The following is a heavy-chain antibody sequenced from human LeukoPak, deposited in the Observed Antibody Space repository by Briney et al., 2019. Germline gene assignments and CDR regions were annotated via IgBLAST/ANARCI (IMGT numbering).Heavy chain of an antibody. CDR2: MNPNSGNT. CDR1: GYTFTSYD. V-gene: IGHV1-8*01. D-gene: IGHD3-3*01. Sequence: ASVKVSCKASGYTFTSYDINWVRQATAQGVEWMGWMNPNSGNTGYAQKFQGRVTMTRNTSISTAYMELSSLRSEDTAVYYCARDDFWSGYFGYWGQGTLVTVSS. J-gene: IGHJ4*02. CDR3: ARDDFWSGYFGY.